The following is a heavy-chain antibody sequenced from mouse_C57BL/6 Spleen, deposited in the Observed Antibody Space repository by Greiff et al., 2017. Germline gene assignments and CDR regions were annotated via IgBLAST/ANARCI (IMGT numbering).Heavy chain of an antibody. D-gene: IGHD3-2*02. CDR3: ARGLDSSGSFAY. CDR1: GYAFSSSW. V-gene: IGHV1-82*01. J-gene: IGHJ3*01. Sequence: VQLVESGPELVKPGASVKISCKASGYAFSSSWMNWVKQRPGKGLEWIGRIYPGDGDTNYNGKFKGKATLTADKSSSTAYMQLSSLTSEDSAVYFCARGLDSSGSFAYWGQGTLVTVSA. CDR2: IYPGDGDT.